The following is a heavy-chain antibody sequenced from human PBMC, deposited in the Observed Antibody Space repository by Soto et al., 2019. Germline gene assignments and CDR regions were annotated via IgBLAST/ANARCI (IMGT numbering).Heavy chain of an antibody. V-gene: IGHV3-23*01. CDR1: GFTFSSYA. J-gene: IGHJ3*01. CDR2: LYDVDGS. D-gene: IGHD1-1*01. CDR3: ATWHEREHAYDV. Sequence: GGSLRLSCAASGFTFSSYAMSWVRQAPGKGLEWVSALYDVDGSFYADSVKGRFTTSSDSSKTTVYLQMNGLRPDDTAVYYCATWHEREHAYDVWGQGATVTVSS.